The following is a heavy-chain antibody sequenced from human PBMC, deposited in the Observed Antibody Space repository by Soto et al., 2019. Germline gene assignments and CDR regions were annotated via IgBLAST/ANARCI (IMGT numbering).Heavy chain of an antibody. CDR1: GFTFSSYA. CDR3: AREILEYYFDY. D-gene: IGHD1-26*01. V-gene: IGHV3-30-3*01. J-gene: IGHJ4*02. Sequence: GGSLRLSCAASGFTFSSYAMHWVRQAPGKGLEWVAVISYDGSNKYYADSVKGRFTISRDNSKNTLYLQMNSLRAEDTAVYYCAREILEYYFDYWGQGTLVTVSS. CDR2: ISYDGSNK.